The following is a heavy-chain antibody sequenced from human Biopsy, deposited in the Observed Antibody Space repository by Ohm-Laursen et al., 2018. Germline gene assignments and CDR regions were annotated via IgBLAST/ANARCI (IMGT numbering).Heavy chain of an antibody. Sequence: GASVKVSCNASGYTFTPYYIHWMRQAPGQGLEWMGWINPNSDDTNYAQKFQGRVTMTRDTSTTTVYMELSSLRSEDTAVYYCARDRIGGRGDPPDHWGQGTLVTVSS. CDR1: GYTFTPYY. D-gene: IGHD3-10*01. V-gene: IGHV1-2*02. CDR2: INPNSDDT. J-gene: IGHJ4*02. CDR3: ARDRIGGRGDPPDH.